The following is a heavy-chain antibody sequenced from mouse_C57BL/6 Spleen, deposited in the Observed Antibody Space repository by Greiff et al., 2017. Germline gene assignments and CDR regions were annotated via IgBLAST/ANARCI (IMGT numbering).Heavy chain of an antibody. Sequence: VKLQQPGAELVTPGASVKLSCKASGYTFTSYWMHWVKQRPGQGLEWIGMIHPNSGSTNYNEKFKSKATLTVDKSSSTAYMQLSSLTSEDSAVYYCARSLYDYDRYFDYWGQGTTLTVSS. CDR1: GYTFTSYW. D-gene: IGHD2-4*01. V-gene: IGHV1-64*01. J-gene: IGHJ2*01. CDR2: IHPNSGST. CDR3: ARSLYDYDRYFDY.